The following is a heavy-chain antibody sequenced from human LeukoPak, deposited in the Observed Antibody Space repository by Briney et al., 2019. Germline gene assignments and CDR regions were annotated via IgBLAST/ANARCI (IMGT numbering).Heavy chain of an antibody. J-gene: IGHJ4*02. CDR2: INPSGGRT. D-gene: IGHD3-22*01. Sequence: ASVKLSCKASGYTFTGYYMHWVRQAPGQGLEWMGIINPSGGRTSYAQRFQGRVTMTRDTSTSTVYMELSSLRPEDTAVYYCARAHVPSYHFDSSGSYFDYWGQGTLVTVSS. CDR3: ARAHVPSYHFDSSGSYFDY. V-gene: IGHV1-46*01. CDR1: GYTFTGYY.